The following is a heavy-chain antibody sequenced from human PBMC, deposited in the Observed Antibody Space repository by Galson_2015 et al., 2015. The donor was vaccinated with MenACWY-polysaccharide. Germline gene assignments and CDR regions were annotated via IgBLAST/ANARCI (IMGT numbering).Heavy chain of an antibody. CDR2: MNPNSGNT. D-gene: IGHD2-21*01. CDR1: GYTFTNYD. J-gene: IGHJ4*02. Sequence: SVKVSCKASGYTFTNYDINWVRQATGQGLEWMGWMNPNSGNTGYAQKFQGGVTMTSNSAIMTAYMELSGLRSEDTAVYYCARIIARKYTFADSWGQGTLVTVSS. V-gene: IGHV1-8*01. CDR3: ARIIARKYTFADS.